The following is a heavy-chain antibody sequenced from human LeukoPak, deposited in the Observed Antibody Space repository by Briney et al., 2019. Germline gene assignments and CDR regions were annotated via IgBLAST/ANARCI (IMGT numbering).Heavy chain of an antibody. Sequence: GASVKVSCKASGYTFTGYYMHWVRQAPGQGLEWMGWINPNSGGTNYAQKFRGRVTMTRDTSISTAYMELSRLRSDDTAVYYCARAPYSSGWYDYWGQGTLVTVSS. D-gene: IGHD6-19*01. CDR1: GYTFTGYY. V-gene: IGHV1-2*02. CDR3: ARAPYSSGWYDY. CDR2: INPNSGGT. J-gene: IGHJ4*02.